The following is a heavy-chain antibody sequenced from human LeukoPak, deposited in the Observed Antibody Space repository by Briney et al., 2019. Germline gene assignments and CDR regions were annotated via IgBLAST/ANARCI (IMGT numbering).Heavy chain of an antibody. V-gene: IGHV4-34*01. CDR3: AQNGQSGFSFDP. D-gene: IGHD2-8*01. CDR1: GGSFSGYY. J-gene: IGHJ5*02. CDR2: INHSGST. Sequence: SETLSLTCAVYGGSFSGYYWSWIRQPPGKGLEWIGEINHSGSTNYNPSLKSRVTISADTSKNQFSLKLSSVTAANTAVYYCAQNGQSGFSFDPWGQGTLVTVSS.